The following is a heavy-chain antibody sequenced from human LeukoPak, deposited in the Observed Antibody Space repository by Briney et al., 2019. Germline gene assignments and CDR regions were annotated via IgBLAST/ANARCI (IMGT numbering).Heavy chain of an antibody. CDR1: GGSFGGYY. V-gene: IGHV4-34*01. D-gene: IGHD6-13*01. Sequence: PSETLSLTCAVYGGSFGGYYWSWIRQPPGKGLEWIGEINHSGSTNYNPSLKSRVTISVDTSKNQFSLKLSSVTAADTAVYYCAREGAAGNYYYYYMDVWGKGTTVTVSS. J-gene: IGHJ6*03. CDR3: AREGAAGNYYYYYMDV. CDR2: INHSGST.